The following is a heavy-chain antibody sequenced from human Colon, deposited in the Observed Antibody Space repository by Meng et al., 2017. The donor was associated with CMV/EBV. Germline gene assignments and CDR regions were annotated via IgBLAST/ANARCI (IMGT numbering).Heavy chain of an antibody. CDR1: LSLGTSGEA. CDR3: ARAFGPSSTWVYYFDY. CDR2: IYWNDDK. V-gene: IGHV2-5*01. D-gene: IGHD6-13*01. Sequence: LSLGTSGEAVGWLRQPPGEALEWLAFIYWNDDKPYSPSLKNRLTITKDISKNQVVLTMTNMDPVDTATYYCARAFGPSSTWVYYFDYWGQGTLVTVSS. J-gene: IGHJ4*02.